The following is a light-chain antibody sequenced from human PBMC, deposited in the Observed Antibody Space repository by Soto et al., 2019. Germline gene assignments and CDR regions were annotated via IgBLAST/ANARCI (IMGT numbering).Light chain of an antibody. J-gene: IGLJ3*02. CDR1: SSDVGGYNY. Sequence: QSALTQPASVSGSTGESITISCTGTSSDVGGYNYVSWYQQHPGKAPKLMIYEVSNRPSGVSNRFSGSKSGNTASLTISGLQAEDEADYYCSSYTSSSTRVFGGGTKPTVL. CDR3: SSYTSSSTRV. CDR2: EVS. V-gene: IGLV2-14*01.